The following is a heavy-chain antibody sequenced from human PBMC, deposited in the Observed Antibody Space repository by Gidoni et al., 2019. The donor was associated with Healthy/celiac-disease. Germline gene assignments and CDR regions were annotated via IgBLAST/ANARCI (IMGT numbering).Heavy chain of an antibody. V-gene: IGHV3-23*01. J-gene: IGHJ5*02. D-gene: IGHD2-2*02. CDR2: ISGSGGST. CDR1: GLPFSGYA. CDR3: AKADIVVVPAAIDWFDP. Sequence: EVQLLESGGGLVQPGGSLRLPGSAAGLPFSGYAMSWVRQAPGKGLGWFSAISGSGGSTYYADSVKGRFSISRDNSKNTLYLQMNSLRAEDTAVYYCAKADIVVVPAAIDWFDPWGQGTLVTVSS.